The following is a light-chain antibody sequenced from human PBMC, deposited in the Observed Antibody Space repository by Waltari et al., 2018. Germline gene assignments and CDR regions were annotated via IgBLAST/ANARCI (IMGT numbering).Light chain of an antibody. CDR3: QQYQTYPLT. J-gene: IGKJ2*01. Sequence: DIQMTQSPSTLSASVGDRVTITCRARQSIGGWLALYQQKPGKAPNLWIFKASLLESGVPSRFSGSGSGTDFTLTISSLQPDDFATYYCQQYQTYPLTFGLGTKLEI. CDR1: QSIGGW. CDR2: KAS. V-gene: IGKV1-5*03.